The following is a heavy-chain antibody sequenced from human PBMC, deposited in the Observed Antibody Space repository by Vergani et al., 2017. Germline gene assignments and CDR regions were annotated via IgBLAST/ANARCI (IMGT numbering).Heavy chain of an antibody. J-gene: IGHJ4*02. CDR3: AGSGGTAMATSDIDY. D-gene: IGHD5-18*01. CDR1: GFTFSSYG. V-gene: IGHV3-33*01. Sequence: VQLVESGGGLVKPGGSLRLSCAASGFTFSSYGMHWVRQAPGKGLEWVAVIWYDGSNKYYADSVKGRFTISRDNSKNTLYLQMNSLRAEDTAVYYCAGSGGTAMATSDIDYWGQGTLVTVSS. CDR2: IWYDGSNK.